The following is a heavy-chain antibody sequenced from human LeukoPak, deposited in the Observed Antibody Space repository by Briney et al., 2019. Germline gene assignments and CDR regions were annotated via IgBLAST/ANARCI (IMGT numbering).Heavy chain of an antibody. CDR2: ISDSDDNT. J-gene: IGHJ4*02. CDR3: AKGGLRFGFDS. D-gene: IGHD3-3*01. Sequence: GGSLRLSCAASGFIFSSYDMNWVRQAPGKGLEWVSGISDSDDNTHYADSVKGRFTISRDNSKNTLYLHTNSLRAEDTAVYYCAKGGLRFGFDSWGQGTLVTVSS. CDR1: GFIFSSYD. V-gene: IGHV3-23*01.